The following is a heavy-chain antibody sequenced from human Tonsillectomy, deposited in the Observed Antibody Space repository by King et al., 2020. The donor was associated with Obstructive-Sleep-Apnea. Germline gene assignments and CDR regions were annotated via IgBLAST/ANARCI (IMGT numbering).Heavy chain of an antibody. D-gene: IGHD3-10*01. J-gene: IGHJ3*02. CDR2: MSYVGSNK. Sequence: VQLVEYGGGVVQTGRARSLSGAASGVALSSYSMRWVRQAPGKGLEWGARMSYVGSNKYYADSVKCRFTISRDNSKNTLYPQMNSLRAEDTAVYYCARDRWFGELFLDAFDIWGQGTMVTVSS. V-gene: IGHV3-30*04. CDR1: GVALSSYS. CDR3: ARDRWFGELFLDAFDI.